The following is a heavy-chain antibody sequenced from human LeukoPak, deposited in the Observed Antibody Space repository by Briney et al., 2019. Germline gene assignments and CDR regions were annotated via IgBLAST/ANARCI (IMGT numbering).Heavy chain of an antibody. V-gene: IGHV4-34*01. CDR2: INHSGST. D-gene: IGHD3-16*02. Sequence: SETLSLTCAVYGGSFSGYYWSWIRQPPGQGLEWIGEINHSGSTNYNPSLKSRVTISVDTSKNQFSLKLSSVTAADTAVYYCARLPVWVSYRPFDYWGQGTLVTVSS. CDR1: GGSFSGYY. CDR3: ARLPVWVSYRPFDY. J-gene: IGHJ4*02.